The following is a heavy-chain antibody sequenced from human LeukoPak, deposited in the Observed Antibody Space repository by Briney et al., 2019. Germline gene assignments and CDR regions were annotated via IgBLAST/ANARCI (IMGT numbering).Heavy chain of an antibody. V-gene: IGHV3-11*01. CDR1: GFPFRDYY. CDR2: ISRSGDSL. Sequence: GGSLRLSCAASGFPFRDYYMTWIRQAPGKGLEWISYISRSGDSLYYADSVEGRFTISRDNAKNSLFLQMNSLRADDTAVYYCARAPRNWGFDYWGQGTLVTVSS. CDR3: ARAPRNWGFDY. J-gene: IGHJ4*02. D-gene: IGHD7-27*01.